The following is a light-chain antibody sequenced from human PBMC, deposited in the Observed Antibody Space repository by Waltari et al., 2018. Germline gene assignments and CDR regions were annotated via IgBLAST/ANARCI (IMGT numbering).Light chain of an antibody. V-gene: IGLV3-1*01. CDR3: QAWDSGVV. CDR2: QNT. J-gene: IGLJ2*01. CDR1: KLGNKF. Sequence: SYELTQPPSVSVSPGQTASIPCSGDKLGNKFAYWYQQKAGQSPVLVIYQNTKRPSGIPERFSGSNSGNTATLTISGTQAMDEADYYWQAWDSGVVFGGGTKLTVL.